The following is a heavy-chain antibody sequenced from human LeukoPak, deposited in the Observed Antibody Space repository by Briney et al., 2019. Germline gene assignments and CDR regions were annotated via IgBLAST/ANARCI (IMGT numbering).Heavy chain of an antibody. V-gene: IGHV3-30-3*01. D-gene: IGHD6-13*01. Sequence: GGSLRLSRAASGFTFSSYAMHWVRQAPGKGLEWVSVILYDGSNKYYADSVKGRFTISRDNSKNTLYLQMNSLRAEDTAVYYCAGGYSSSWYQPPLYYYGMDVWGQGTTVTVSS. CDR3: AGGYSSSWYQPPLYYYGMDV. J-gene: IGHJ6*02. CDR2: ILYDGSNK. CDR1: GFTFSSYA.